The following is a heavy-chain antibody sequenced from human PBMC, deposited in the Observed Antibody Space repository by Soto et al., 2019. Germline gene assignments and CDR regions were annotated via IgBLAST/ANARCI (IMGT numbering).Heavy chain of an antibody. CDR3: ARVKRNYYYYGMDV. V-gene: IGHV3-30*04. J-gene: IGHJ6*02. CDR2: ISYDGSRT. Sequence: QVQLVESGGGVVQPGRSLTLSCAASGFTFNTYAMHWVRQAPGKGLEWVAVISYDGSRTSVADSVKGRFTVSRDKSRNTMYLQMSFLRADDTAVYYCARVKRNYYYYGMDVWGQGTTVTVSS. CDR1: GFTFNTYA.